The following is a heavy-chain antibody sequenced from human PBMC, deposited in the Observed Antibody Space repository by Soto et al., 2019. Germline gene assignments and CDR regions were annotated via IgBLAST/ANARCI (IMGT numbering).Heavy chain of an antibody. Sequence: PSETLSLTCTVSGGSVSSGSYYWSWIRQPPGKGLEWIGYIYYSGSTNYNPSLKSRVTISVDTSKNQFSLKLSSVTAADTAVYYCARCFYYDFWSGYYAQNWFDPWGQGTLVTVSS. J-gene: IGHJ5*02. V-gene: IGHV4-61*01. CDR1: GGSVSSGSYY. D-gene: IGHD3-3*01. CDR3: ARCFYYDFWSGYYAQNWFDP. CDR2: IYYSGST.